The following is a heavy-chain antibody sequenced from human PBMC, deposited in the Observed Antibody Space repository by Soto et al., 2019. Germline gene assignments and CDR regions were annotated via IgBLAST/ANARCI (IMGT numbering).Heavy chain of an antibody. D-gene: IGHD2-15*01. V-gene: IGHV1-69*06. Sequence: SVKVSCKASGGTFSSYAISWVRQAPGQGLEWMGGIIPIFGTANYAQKFQGRVTITAGKSTSTAYMELSSLRSEDTAVYYCARAPTPRLLQYYFDYWGQGTLVTVSS. J-gene: IGHJ4*02. CDR3: ARAPTPRLLQYYFDY. CDR2: IIPIFGTA. CDR1: GGTFSSYA.